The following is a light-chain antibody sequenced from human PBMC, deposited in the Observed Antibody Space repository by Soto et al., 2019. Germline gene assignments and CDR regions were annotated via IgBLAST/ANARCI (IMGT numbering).Light chain of an antibody. CDR3: QQYGNSPPYT. V-gene: IGKV3-20*01. CDR1: RSFSSSY. J-gene: IGKJ2*01. Sequence: EIVLTQSPDTLSLSPGERATLSCRASRSFSSSYFAWYQQTPGQAPRLLIYAASSRATGIPDRFSGSGSGTDFTLTISSLEPEDSAVYYCQQYGNSPPYTFGQGTKLEIK. CDR2: AAS.